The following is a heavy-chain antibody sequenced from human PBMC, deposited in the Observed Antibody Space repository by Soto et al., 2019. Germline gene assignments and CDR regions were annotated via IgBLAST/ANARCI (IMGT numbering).Heavy chain of an antibody. CDR3: ARDRGYCSGGSCSTTWFDP. V-gene: IGHV1-3*01. Sequence: ASVKVSCKASGYTFTSYAMHWVRQAPGQRLEWMGWINAGNGNTKYSQKFQGRVTITRDTSASTAYMEPSSLRSEDTAVYYCARDRGYCSGGSCSTTWFDPWGQGTLVTVSS. D-gene: IGHD2-15*01. CDR2: INAGNGNT. J-gene: IGHJ5*02. CDR1: GYTFTSYA.